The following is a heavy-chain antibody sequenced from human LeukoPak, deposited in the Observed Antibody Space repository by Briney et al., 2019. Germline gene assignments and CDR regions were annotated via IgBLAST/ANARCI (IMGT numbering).Heavy chain of an antibody. Sequence: GGSLRLSCAASGFTFSSYWMNWVRQAPGRGPEWVAHIKQDGSEKYYLDSVKGRFTISRDDAKNSLYLQMSSLRAEDTAVYYCAKDLYSNYGPADYWGQGNLVTVSS. J-gene: IGHJ4*02. V-gene: IGHV3-7*03. CDR2: IKQDGSEK. D-gene: IGHD4-11*01. CDR1: GFTFSSYW. CDR3: AKDLYSNYGPADY.